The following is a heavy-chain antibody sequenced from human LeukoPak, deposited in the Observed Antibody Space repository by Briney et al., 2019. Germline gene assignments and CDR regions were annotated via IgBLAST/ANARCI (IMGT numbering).Heavy chain of an antibody. Sequence: GGSLRLSCAASGFTFRTYGMHWVRQAPGKGLEWVAVISYDGCKKDYADSVKGRFTISRDNSKNTLYLQMNSLGAEDTAVYYCAKDVPPAALDYYFDYWGQGTLVTVSS. CDR1: GFTFRTYG. J-gene: IGHJ4*02. D-gene: IGHD6-13*01. CDR3: AKDVPPAALDYYFDY. CDR2: ISYDGCKK. V-gene: IGHV3-30*18.